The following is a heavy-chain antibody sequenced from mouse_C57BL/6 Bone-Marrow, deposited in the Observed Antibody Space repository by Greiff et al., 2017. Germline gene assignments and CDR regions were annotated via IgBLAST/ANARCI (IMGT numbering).Heavy chain of an antibody. D-gene: IGHD1-1*01. CDR1: GYTFTGYW. Sequence: VQLQQPGAELVKPGASVKMSCTASGYTFTGYWITWVQQRPGQGLEWIGDIYPGSGSTNYTEKFTSQATLTVDTSSSTAYMQLSSLTSEDAAVYYCARVLQRGYWGQGTTLTVSS. CDR2: IYPGSGST. CDR3: ARVLQRGY. J-gene: IGHJ2*01. V-gene: IGHV1-55*01.